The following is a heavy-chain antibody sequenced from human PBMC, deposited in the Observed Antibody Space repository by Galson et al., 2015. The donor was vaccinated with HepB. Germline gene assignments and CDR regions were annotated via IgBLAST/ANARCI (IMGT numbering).Heavy chain of an antibody. Sequence: SLRLSCAASGFTFSTYAMSWVRQAPGKGLEWVSAISNSGKSIYYADSVKGRLTISRDNSKNTLYLQMNSLRAEDTAVYYCARAYSSGEYYYYYYMDVWGKGTTVTVSS. CDR1: GFTFSTYA. CDR2: ISNSGKSI. D-gene: IGHD6-19*01. V-gene: IGHV3-23*01. CDR3: ARAYSSGEYYYYYYMDV. J-gene: IGHJ6*03.